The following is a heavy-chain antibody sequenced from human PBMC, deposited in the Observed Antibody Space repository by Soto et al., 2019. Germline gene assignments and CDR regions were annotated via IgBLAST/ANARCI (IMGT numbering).Heavy chain of an antibody. D-gene: IGHD4-17*01. CDR2: IYYSGST. Sequence: SETLSLTCTVSGGSISSSSYYWGWIRQPPGKGLEWIGSIYYSGSTYYNPSLKSRVTISVDTSKNQFSLKLSSVTAADTAVYYCARRGLRREAGYFDYWGQGTLVTVSS. CDR1: GGSISSSSYY. V-gene: IGHV4-39*01. J-gene: IGHJ4*02. CDR3: ARRGLRREAGYFDY.